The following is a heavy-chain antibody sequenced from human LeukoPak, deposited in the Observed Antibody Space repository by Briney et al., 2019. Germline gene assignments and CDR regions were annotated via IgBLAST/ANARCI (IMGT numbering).Heavy chain of an antibody. CDR1: EFTFSNYG. Sequence: GGSLRLSCAASEFTFSNYGMHWVRQAPGKGLEWVAVISYDGSNKYYADSVKGRFTISRDNSKNTLYLQMNSLRAEDTAVYYCARDLSQPSPADSSGTLSTYYFDYWGQGTLVTVSS. CDR2: ISYDGSNK. CDR3: ARDLSQPSPADSSGTLSTYYFDY. J-gene: IGHJ4*02. D-gene: IGHD3-22*01. V-gene: IGHV3-33*01.